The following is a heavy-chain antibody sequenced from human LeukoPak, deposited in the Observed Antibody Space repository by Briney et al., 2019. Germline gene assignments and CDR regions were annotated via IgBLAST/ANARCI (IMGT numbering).Heavy chain of an antibody. Sequence: ASVKVSCKASGYTFTSYYMHRVRQAPGQGLEWMGIINPSGGSTSYAQKFQGRVTMTRDMSTSTAYMELRSLRSDDTAVYYCARDRRGSSIGYNWFDPWGQGTLVTVSS. CDR3: ARDRRGSSIGYNWFDP. V-gene: IGHV1-46*01. CDR2: INPSGGST. D-gene: IGHD6-13*01. J-gene: IGHJ5*02. CDR1: GYTFTSYY.